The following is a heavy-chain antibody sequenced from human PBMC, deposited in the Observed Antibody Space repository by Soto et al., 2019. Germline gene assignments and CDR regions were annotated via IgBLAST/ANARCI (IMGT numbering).Heavy chain of an antibody. CDR2: MNPNSGNT. D-gene: IGHD3-9*01. CDR3: ARGPYDISDYYMDV. V-gene: IGHV1-8*02. J-gene: IGHJ6*03. CDR1: GGAFSSYA. Sequence: ASVKVSCKASGGAFSSYAISWVRQAPGQGLEWMGWMNPNSGNTGYAQKFQGRVTMTRNTSISTAYMELSSLRSEDTAVYYCARGPYDISDYYMDVWGKGTTVTVSS.